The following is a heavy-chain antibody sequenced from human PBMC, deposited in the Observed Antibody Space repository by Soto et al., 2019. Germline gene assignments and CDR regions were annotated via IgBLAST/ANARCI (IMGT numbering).Heavy chain of an antibody. V-gene: IGHV3-23*01. CDR3: AKDQIASALAFDI. Sequence: GGSLRLTSAASGFTFTSYPMSWIRQAPGKGLEWVSDISGSGSSTYYADSVKGRFTISRDNSKNTLYVQINSLGAEDTAFYYCAKDQIASALAFDIWGQGTMVTVSS. J-gene: IGHJ3*02. CDR1: GFTFTSYP. CDR2: ISGSGSST. D-gene: IGHD6-13*01.